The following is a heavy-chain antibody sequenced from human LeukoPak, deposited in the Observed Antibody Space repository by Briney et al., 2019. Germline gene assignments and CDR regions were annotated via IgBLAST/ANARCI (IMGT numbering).Heavy chain of an antibody. CDR3: ARDRSRYSYGSRWYYMDV. D-gene: IGHD5-18*01. CDR2: IIPIFGTA. V-gene: IGHV1-69*13. J-gene: IGHJ6*03. CDR1: GRTFSSYA. Sequence: SVKVSCKASGRTFSSYAISWVRQAPGQGLEWMGGIIPIFGTANYAQKFQGRVTITADESTSTAYMELSSLRSEDTAVYYCARDRSRYSYGSRWYYMDVWGKGTTVTVSS.